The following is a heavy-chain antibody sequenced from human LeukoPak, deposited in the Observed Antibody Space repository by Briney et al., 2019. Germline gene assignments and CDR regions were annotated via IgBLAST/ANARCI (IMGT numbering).Heavy chain of an antibody. D-gene: IGHD2-15*01. CDR2: ISSGSGTI. CDR1: GFTFSSYT. J-gene: IGHJ2*01. CDR3: ARDRAAPTWYFDL. V-gene: IGHV3-48*01. Sequence: GGSLRLSCAASGFTFSSYTMNWVRQAPGKGLEWISYISSGSGTIYYADSVKGRFTISRDNGKNSLYLQMSSLRVEDTAVYYCARDRAAPTWYFDLWGRGTLVTVSS.